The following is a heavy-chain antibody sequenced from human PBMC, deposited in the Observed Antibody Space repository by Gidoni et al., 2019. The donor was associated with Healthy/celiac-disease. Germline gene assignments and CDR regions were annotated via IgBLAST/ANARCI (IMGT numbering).Heavy chain of an antibody. D-gene: IGHD2-15*01. CDR2: ISGSGGST. V-gene: IGHV3-23*01. CDR1: GFTFSSYS. CDR3: AKAVGYCSGGSCYPTDYYYYGMDV. J-gene: IGHJ6*02. Sequence: EVQLLESGGGLVQPGGSLRPSCAASGFTFSSYSFIWVRTDPGKGLEWVSAISGSGGSTYYADSVKGRFTISRDNSKNTLYLQMNSLRAEDTAVYYCAKAVGYCSGGSCYPTDYYYYGMDVWGQGTTVTVSS.